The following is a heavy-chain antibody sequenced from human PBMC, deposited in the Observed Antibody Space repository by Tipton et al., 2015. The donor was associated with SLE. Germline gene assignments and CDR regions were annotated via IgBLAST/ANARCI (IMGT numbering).Heavy chain of an antibody. CDR3: ARSYYYDSQAAFDI. D-gene: IGHD3-22*01. V-gene: IGHV3-43*01. Sequence: GSLRLSCAASGFTFDDYTMHWVRQAPGKGLEWVSLISWDGGSTYYADSVKGRFTISRDNSKNSLYLQMNSLRAEDTALYYCARSYYYDSQAAFDIWGQGTMVTVSS. CDR2: ISWDGGST. CDR1: GFTFDDYT. J-gene: IGHJ3*02.